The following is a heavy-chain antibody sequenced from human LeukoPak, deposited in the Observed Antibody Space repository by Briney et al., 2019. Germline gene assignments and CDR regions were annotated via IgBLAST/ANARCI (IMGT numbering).Heavy chain of an antibody. CDR3: ARGRYSGSSTGPRYFDY. CDR2: IYTSGST. J-gene: IGHJ4*02. D-gene: IGHD6-6*01. V-gene: IGHV4-4*07. CDR1: GGSISSYY. Sequence: KPSETLSLTCTVSGGSISSYYWSWIRQPAGEGLEWIGRIYTSGSTIYNPPLESRVTMSVDTSKNQFSLKLTSVTAADTAVYYCARGRYSGSSTGPRYFDYWGQGTLVSVSS.